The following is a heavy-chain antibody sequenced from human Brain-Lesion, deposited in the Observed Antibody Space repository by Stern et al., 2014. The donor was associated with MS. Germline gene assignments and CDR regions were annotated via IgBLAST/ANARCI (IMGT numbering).Heavy chain of an antibody. D-gene: IGHD3-3*01. CDR2: LYHSGSP. J-gene: IGHJ4*02. CDR3: ARGSREVLLPRFYFDY. V-gene: IGHV4-31*03. CDR1: GGSISSGNYY. Sequence: VQLEESGPGLVKPSQTLSLTCTVSGGSISSGNYYWSWIRQHPGKGLVWIGSLYHSGSPYYNPPLKSRVTTSIDTSKNQFSLKLSSVTAADTAVYYCARGSREVLLPRFYFDYWGQGTLVTVSS.